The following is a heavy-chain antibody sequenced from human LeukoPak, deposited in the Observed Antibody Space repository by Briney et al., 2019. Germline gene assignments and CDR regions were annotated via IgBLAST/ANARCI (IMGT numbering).Heavy chain of an antibody. CDR1: DDSISSGFY. J-gene: IGHJ4*02. CDR2: IYHSGST. Sequence: SETLSLTCTVSDDSISSGFYWGWIRQPPGKGLEWIGSIYHSGSTYYNPSLKSRVTISVDTSKNQFSLKLSSVTAADTAVYYCARDGRYCSGGSCYDAYFDYWGQGTLVTVSS. D-gene: IGHD2-15*01. V-gene: IGHV4-38-2*02. CDR3: ARDGRYCSGGSCYDAYFDY.